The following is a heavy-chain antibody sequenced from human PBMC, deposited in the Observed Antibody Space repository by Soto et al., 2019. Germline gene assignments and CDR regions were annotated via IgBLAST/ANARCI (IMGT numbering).Heavy chain of an antibody. CDR1: GFNFNNYN. V-gene: IGHV3-30-3*01. CDR3: ARDNRDCSAFNCYNPGRVFGLDV. J-gene: IGHJ6*02. CDR2: ISFDGTTD. D-gene: IGHD2-15*01. Sequence: PGGSLRLSCVASGFNFNNYNLHWVRQAPSNSLESVAVISFDGTTDYYADSVKGRFTVSRDNFKNILSLQMDSLRPEDTAVYYCARDNRDCSAFNCYNPGRVFGLDVWGQGTTVT.